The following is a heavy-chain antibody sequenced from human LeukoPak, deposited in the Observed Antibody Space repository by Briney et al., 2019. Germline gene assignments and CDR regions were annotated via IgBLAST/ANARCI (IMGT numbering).Heavy chain of an antibody. CDR1: GFTVSSNY. CDR2: IYSGGST. V-gene: IGHV3-66*01. Sequence: PGGSLRLSCAASGFTVSSNYMSWVRQAPGKGLEWVSVIYSGGSTYYADSVKGRFTISRDNSKNTLYLQMNSLRAEDTAVYYCARDEVFESSSWPWGYWGQGTLVTVSS. CDR3: ARDEVFESSSWPWGY. J-gene: IGHJ4*02. D-gene: IGHD6-13*01.